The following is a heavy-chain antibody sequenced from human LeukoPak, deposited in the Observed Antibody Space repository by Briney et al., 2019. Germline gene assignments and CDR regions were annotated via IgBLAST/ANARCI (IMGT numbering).Heavy chain of an antibody. CDR2: IKQDGSEK. V-gene: IGHV3-7*01. J-gene: IGHJ4*02. Sequence: PGGSLRLSCAASGFTFSSYWMSWVRQAPGQGLEWVANIKQDGSEKYYVDSVKGRFTISRDNAKNSLYLQMNSLRAEDTAVYYCAREGSSSPGRVGYWGQGTLVTVSS. D-gene: IGHD3-10*01. CDR1: GFTFSSYW. CDR3: AREGSSSPGRVGY.